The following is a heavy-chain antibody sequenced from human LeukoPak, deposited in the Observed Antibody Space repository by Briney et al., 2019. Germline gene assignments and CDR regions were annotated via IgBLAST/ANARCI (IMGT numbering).Heavy chain of an antibody. Sequence: SVKVSCKVSGGTFSTYEINWVRQAPGQGLEWIGGLTPIFGTANYARKFQGRVKITADESTSTGCMELSSLTSEDTAVYYCARPEVATTYFDFWGQGTLVTVSS. CDR3: ARPEVATTYFDF. CDR2: LTPIFGTA. CDR1: GGTFSTYE. J-gene: IGHJ4*02. V-gene: IGHV1-69*01. D-gene: IGHD5-12*01.